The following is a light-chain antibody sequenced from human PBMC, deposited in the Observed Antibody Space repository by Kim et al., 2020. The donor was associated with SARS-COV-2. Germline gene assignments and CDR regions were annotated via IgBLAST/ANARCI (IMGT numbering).Light chain of an antibody. V-gene: IGKV1-16*02. CDR1: HGISNY. CDR2: AAS. Sequence: ASVGDRVTITCRASHGISNYLAWFQQKPGKAHKSLIYAASSLQSGVPSKFSGSGSGTDFTLTISSLQPEDFATYYCQQYNSYPITFGQGTRLEIK. J-gene: IGKJ5*01. CDR3: QQYNSYPIT.